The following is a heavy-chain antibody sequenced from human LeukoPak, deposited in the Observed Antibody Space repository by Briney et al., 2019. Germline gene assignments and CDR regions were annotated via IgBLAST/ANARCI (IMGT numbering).Heavy chain of an antibody. J-gene: IGHJ1*01. CDR3: ARDNNRNDFYGDYRFFHH. CDR2: INHSGST. CDR1: GGSFSGYY. Sequence: SETLSLTCAVYGGSFSGYYWSWIRQPPGKGLEWIGEINHSGSTNYNPSLKSRVTISVDTSKNQFSLKLSSVTAADTAVYYCARDNNRNDFYGDYRFFHHWGQGTLVTVSS. D-gene: IGHD4-17*01. V-gene: IGHV4-34*01.